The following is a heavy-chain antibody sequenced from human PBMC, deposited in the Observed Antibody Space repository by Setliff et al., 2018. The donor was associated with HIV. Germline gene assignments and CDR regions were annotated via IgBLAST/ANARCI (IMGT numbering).Heavy chain of an antibody. CDR2: ISGYNADT. D-gene: IGHD3-22*01. CDR1: GYRFSTFG. CDR3: ARGGRVDESRGYYYPLMY. J-gene: IGHJ4*02. Sequence: ASVKVSCKASGYRFSTFGISWVRQAPGQGLEWMGWISGYNADTDYAQKFQGRVSMTTDISTNTAYMELRSLRSDDTAVYYCARGGRVDESRGYYYPLMYWGQGTLVTVSS. V-gene: IGHV1-18*01.